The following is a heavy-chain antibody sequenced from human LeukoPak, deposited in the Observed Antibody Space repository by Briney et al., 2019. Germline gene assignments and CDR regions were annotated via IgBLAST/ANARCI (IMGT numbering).Heavy chain of an antibody. CDR2: MNPNSGNT. V-gene: IGHV1-8*01. Sequence: GASVKVSCKASGYTITSYDINWVRQATGQGLEWMGWMNPNSGNTGYAQKFQGRVSMTWNTSISTAYMELSSLKSEDTAVYYCAKIGAAARRTPNPRWFDPWGQGTLVTVSS. J-gene: IGHJ5*02. D-gene: IGHD6-6*01. CDR1: GYTITSYD. CDR3: AKIGAAARRTPNPRWFDP.